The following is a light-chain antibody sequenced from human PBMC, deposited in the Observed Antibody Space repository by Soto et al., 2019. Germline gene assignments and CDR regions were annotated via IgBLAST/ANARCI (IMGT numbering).Light chain of an antibody. CDR1: QDISNY. V-gene: IGKV1-33*01. J-gene: IGKJ5*01. Sequence: DIQITQSPSSLSASVGDRVTITCQASQDISNYLNWYQQKLGKAPKLLIYDASNLETGVPSRFSGSGSGTDFTFTIRSLQPEDIATYYCQQYSHLITFGQGTRLEIK. CDR3: QQYSHLIT. CDR2: DAS.